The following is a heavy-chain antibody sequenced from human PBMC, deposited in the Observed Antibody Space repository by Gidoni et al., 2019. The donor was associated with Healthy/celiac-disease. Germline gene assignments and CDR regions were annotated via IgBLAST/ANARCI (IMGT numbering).Heavy chain of an antibody. V-gene: IGHV1-2*04. CDR2: INPNSGGT. CDR1: GYTFTGYY. Sequence: QVQLVQSGAEVKKPGASVKVSCKASGYTFTGYYMHWLRQAPGQGLEWMGWINPNSGGTNYAQKFQGWVTMTRDTSISTAYMELSRLRSDDTAVYYCARGAGSSSQGGYFDYWGQGTLVTVSS. D-gene: IGHD6-13*01. J-gene: IGHJ4*02. CDR3: ARGAGSSSQGGYFDY.